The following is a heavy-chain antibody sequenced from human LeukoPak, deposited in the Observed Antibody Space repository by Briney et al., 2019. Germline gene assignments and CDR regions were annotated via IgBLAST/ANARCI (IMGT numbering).Heavy chain of an antibody. CDR3: ARDESLVRGAAFDY. CDR2: ISSSSNYI. V-gene: IGHV3-21*01. D-gene: IGHD3-10*01. J-gene: IGHJ4*02. Sequence: GGSLRLSCAASGFTFSSYGMNWVRQAPGKGLEWVSYISSSSNYINYADSVKGRFTISRDNAKNSLYLQMNSLRAEDTAVYYCARDESLVRGAAFDYWGQGTLVTVSS. CDR1: GFTFSSYG.